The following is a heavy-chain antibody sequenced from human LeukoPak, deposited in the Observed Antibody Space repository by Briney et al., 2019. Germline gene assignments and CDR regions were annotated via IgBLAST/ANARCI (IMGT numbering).Heavy chain of an antibody. V-gene: IGHV3-23*01. J-gene: IGHJ4*02. D-gene: IGHD3-10*01. CDR2: ISGSGGST. CDR3: AKNSVLLWFGELSYYFDY. CDR1: GFTFSSYA. Sequence: GGSRRLSCAASGFTFSSYAMSWVRQAPGKGLEWVSAISGSGGSTYCADSVKGRFTISRDNSKNTLYLQMNSLRAEDTAVYYCAKNSVLLWFGELSYYFDYWGQGTLVTVSS.